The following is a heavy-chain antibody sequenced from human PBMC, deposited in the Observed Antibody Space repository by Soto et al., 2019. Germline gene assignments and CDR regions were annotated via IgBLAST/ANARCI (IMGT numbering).Heavy chain of an antibody. CDR1: GFTFSSYA. J-gene: IGHJ4*02. CDR3: AKVKTQRDRFLDY. V-gene: IGHV3-23*01. D-gene: IGHD3-10*01. Sequence: EGSLRLSWAASGFTFSSYAMSWVRQAPGKGLEWVSSISGGGGTTYYADSVKGRFTISRDNSRNTLYLQMNSLTAEDTAVYHCAKVKTQRDRFLDYWGQGTLVTVSS. CDR2: ISGGGGTT.